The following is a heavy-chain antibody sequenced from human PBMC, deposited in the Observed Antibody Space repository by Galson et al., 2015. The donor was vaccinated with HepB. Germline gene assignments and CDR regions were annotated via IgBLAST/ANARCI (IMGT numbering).Heavy chain of an antibody. CDR1: GFTLSSYA. Sequence: SLRLSCAASGFTLSSYAIHWVRQAPGKGLEWVTVISYDGRNQNYADSVMGRFTISRDNSKDTVYLQMSSLRADDTAVYYCARDSGCVSGWYAGRGGFDYWGQGTLVTVSS. D-gene: IGHD6-19*01. J-gene: IGHJ4*02. CDR2: ISYDGRNQ. V-gene: IGHV3-30*03. CDR3: ARDSGCVSGWYAGRGGFDY.